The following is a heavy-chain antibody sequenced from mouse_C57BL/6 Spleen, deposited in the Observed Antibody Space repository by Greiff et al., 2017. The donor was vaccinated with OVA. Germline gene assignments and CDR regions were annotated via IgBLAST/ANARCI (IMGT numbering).Heavy chain of an antibody. J-gene: IGHJ4*01. D-gene: IGHD1-1*01. V-gene: IGHV1-81*01. Sequence: QVQLQQSGAELARPGASVKLSCKASGYTFTSYGISWVKQRTGQGLEWIGEIYPRSGNTYYNEKFKGKATLTADKSSSTAYMELRSLTSEDSAVYFCARLPDYYGSSYEGAMDYWGQGTSVTVSS. CDR3: ARLPDYYGSSYEGAMDY. CDR1: GYTFTSYG. CDR2: IYPRSGNT.